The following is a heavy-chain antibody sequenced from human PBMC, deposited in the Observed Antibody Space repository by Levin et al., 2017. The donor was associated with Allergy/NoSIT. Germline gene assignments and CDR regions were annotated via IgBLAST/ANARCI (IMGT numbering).Heavy chain of an antibody. CDR2: ISSSSSYI. V-gene: IGHV3-21*01. CDR1: GFTFSSYS. D-gene: IGHD6-19*01. J-gene: IGHJ4*02. Sequence: GESLKISCAASGFTFSSYSLNWVRQVPGKGLEWVSSISSSSSYIYYADSVKGRFTISRDNAKNSLFLQMNSLRAEDTALYFCAKGRGSGFDSWGQGALVTVSS. CDR3: AKGRGSGFDS.